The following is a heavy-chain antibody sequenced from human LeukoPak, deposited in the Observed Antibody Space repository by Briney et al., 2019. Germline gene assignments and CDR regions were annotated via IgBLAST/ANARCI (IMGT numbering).Heavy chain of an antibody. CDR1: GASMSSYY. V-gene: IGHV4-4*07. CDR2: IYISGNT. CDR3: AREDVVVDS. J-gene: IGHJ4*02. Sequence: SETLSLTCTVSGASMSSYYWTWIRQPAGKGLEWIGHIYISGNTNYNPSLKSRVTMSRDTSKNQFSLKLSSVTAADTAVYYCAREDVVVDSWGQGILATVSS. D-gene: IGHD2-15*01.